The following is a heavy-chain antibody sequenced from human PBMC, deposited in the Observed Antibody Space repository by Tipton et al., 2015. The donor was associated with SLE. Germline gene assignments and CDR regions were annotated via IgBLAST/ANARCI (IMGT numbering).Heavy chain of an antibody. J-gene: IGHJ3*02. CDR2: IYYSGST. D-gene: IGHD3-16*01. V-gene: IGHV4-30-4*01. CDR1: GGSISSGDYY. CDR3: TTVMGIEDVFDI. Sequence: TLSLTCTVSGGSISSGDYYWSWIRQPPGKGLEWIGYIYYSGSTYYNPSLKSRVAISVDTSKNQFSLKLSSVTAADTAVYYCTTVMGIEDVFDIWGQGTMVTVSS.